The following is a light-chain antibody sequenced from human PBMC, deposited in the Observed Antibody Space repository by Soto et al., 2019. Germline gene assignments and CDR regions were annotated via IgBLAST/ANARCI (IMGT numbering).Light chain of an antibody. CDR3: QKYVSAPWT. J-gene: IGKJ1*01. V-gene: IGKV1-27*01. Sequence: DIQMTQSPSSLSASIGDKVTITCRASQGIGNFLAWYQQKPGKPPKLLMYAASSFQSGVPSRFSGSGVGTDFTLTISSLQPEDVASYYCQKYVSAPWTFGQGTKVEIK. CDR2: AAS. CDR1: QGIGNF.